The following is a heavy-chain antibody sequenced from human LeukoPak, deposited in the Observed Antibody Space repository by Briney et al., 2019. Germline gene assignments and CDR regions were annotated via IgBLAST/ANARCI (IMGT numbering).Heavy chain of an antibody. CDR1: GFTVSGNY. D-gene: IGHD4-17*01. CDR3: ARGRAYGDYNVDY. Sequence: LRLSCAASGFTVSGNYMNWVRQPPGKGLEWIGYIYYSGSTYYNPSLKSRVTISVDTSKSQFSLKLSSVTAADTAVYYCARGRAYGDYNVDYWGQGTLVTVSS. CDR2: IYYSGST. J-gene: IGHJ4*02. V-gene: IGHV4-30-4*08.